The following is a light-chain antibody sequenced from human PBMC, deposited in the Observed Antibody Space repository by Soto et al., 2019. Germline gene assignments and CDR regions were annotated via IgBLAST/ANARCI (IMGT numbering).Light chain of an antibody. CDR1: QSVTSSY. CDR2: GAS. Sequence: EIVLTQSPGTLSLSPGERVTLSCRASQSVTSSYIAWYQQKSGQAPRLLLYGASSRATGIPDRFSGSGSGTDFTLAISRLEPEDFAVYYCQQFSSYPLTFGGGTKVDIK. J-gene: IGKJ4*01. CDR3: QQFSSYPLT. V-gene: IGKV3-20*01.